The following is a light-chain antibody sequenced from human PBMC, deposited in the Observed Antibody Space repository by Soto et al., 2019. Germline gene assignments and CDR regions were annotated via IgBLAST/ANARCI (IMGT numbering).Light chain of an antibody. CDR1: QSISSW. J-gene: IGKJ1*01. CDR2: DAS. V-gene: IGKV1-5*01. CDR3: QHYNSYSEA. Sequence: IQMTQSPSTLSASLGDSVTITFRASQSISSWLAWYQQKPGKAPKLLIYDASSLESGVPSRFSGSGSGTEFTLTISSLQPDDFATYYCQHYNSYSEAFGQGTKVDIK.